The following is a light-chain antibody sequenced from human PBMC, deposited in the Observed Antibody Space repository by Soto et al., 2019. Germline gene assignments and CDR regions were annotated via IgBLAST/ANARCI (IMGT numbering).Light chain of an antibody. CDR3: TSYAGSNIFV. J-gene: IGLJ3*02. CDR1: SSDVGAYNY. CDR2: EVS. Sequence: QSALTQPPSASGSPGQSVTISCTGTSSDVGAYNYVSWYQQYPGKAPKLMIYEVSKRPSGVPDRFSGSKSGKTASLTVSGLQPEDEADYYCTSYAGSNIFVFGGGTKLTVL. V-gene: IGLV2-8*01.